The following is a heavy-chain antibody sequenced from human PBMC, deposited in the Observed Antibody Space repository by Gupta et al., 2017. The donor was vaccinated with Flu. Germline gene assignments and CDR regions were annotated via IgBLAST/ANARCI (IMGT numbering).Heavy chain of an antibody. CDR1: GFTFDDYA. D-gene: IGHD6-19*01. Sequence: EVQLVESGGGLVQPGRSLRLSCAASGFTFDDYAIHWVRQAPGKGLEWVSGISWNRGNIGYADSVKGRFTISRDNAKNLLWLQMNSLRAEDTALYYCAKGGSVAGTMSFTTWFDPWGQGTLVTVSS. CDR3: AKGGSVAGTMSFTTWFDP. V-gene: IGHV3-9*01. J-gene: IGHJ5*02. CDR2: ISWNRGNI.